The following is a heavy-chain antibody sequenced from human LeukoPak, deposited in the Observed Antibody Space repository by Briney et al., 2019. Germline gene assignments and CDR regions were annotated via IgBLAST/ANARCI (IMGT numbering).Heavy chain of an antibody. J-gene: IGHJ5*02. Sequence: SETLSLTCSVSGGSISNYYWNWIRQPAGKGLEWIGRVHARVTTKYNPSLNSRVTMSLDTSRNQFSLKLYSVTAADTAVYYCTRGGVPGAGNWFDPWSQGILVTVSS. CDR3: TRGGVPGAGNWFDP. CDR2: VHARVTT. D-gene: IGHD1-26*01. CDR1: GGSISNYY. V-gene: IGHV4-4*07.